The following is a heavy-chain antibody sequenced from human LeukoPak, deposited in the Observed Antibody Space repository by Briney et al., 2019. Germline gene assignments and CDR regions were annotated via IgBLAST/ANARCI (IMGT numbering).Heavy chain of an antibody. Sequence: ASVKVSCKASGYTFTSYGISWVRQAPGQGLEWMGWISAYNGNTNYAQKLQGRVTMTTDTSTSTAYMELRSLRSDDTAVYYCARDGDAYCTNGVCYIDYWGQGTLVTVSS. CDR2: ISAYNGNT. V-gene: IGHV1-18*01. CDR1: GYTFTSYG. CDR3: ARDGDAYCTNGVCYIDY. D-gene: IGHD2-8*01. J-gene: IGHJ4*02.